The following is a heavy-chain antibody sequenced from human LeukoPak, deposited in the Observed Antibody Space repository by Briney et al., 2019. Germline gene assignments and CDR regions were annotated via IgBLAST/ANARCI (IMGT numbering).Heavy chain of an antibody. V-gene: IGHV3-21*01. J-gene: IGHJ6*03. CDR1: GFTFSSYS. CDR2: ISSSSSYI. CDR3: AREVVVPAAMISWQEDYYCYMDV. D-gene: IGHD2-2*01. Sequence: GGSLRLSCAASGFTFSSYSMNWVRQAPGKGLEWVSSISSSSSYIYYADSVKGRFTISRDNAKNSLYLQMNSLRAEDTAVYYCAREVVVPAAMISWQEDYYCYMDVWGKGTTVTVSS.